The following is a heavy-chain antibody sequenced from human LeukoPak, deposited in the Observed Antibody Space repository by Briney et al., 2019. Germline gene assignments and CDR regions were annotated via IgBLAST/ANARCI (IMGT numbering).Heavy chain of an antibody. Sequence: PGRSLRLSCAASGFTFDDYAMHWVRQAPGKGLEWVSGISWNSGSIGYADSVKGRFTISRDNSKNTLYLQMNSLRAEDTAVYYCAKDYRGVISPQVDYWGQGTLVTVSS. D-gene: IGHD3-10*01. CDR3: AKDYRGVISPQVDY. J-gene: IGHJ4*02. V-gene: IGHV3-9*01. CDR1: GFTFDDYA. CDR2: ISWNSGSI.